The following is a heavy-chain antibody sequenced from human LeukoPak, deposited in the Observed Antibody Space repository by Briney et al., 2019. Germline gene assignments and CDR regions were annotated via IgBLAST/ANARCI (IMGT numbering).Heavy chain of an antibody. J-gene: IGHJ4*02. CDR2: INHSGST. V-gene: IGHV4-34*01. Sequence: SETLSPTCAVYGGSFSGYYWSWIRQPPGKGLEWIGEINHSGSTNYNPSLKSRVSMSVDTSKNQFSLKLSSVTAADTAVFYCARENSGSYREFDYWGQGTLVTVSS. CDR3: ARENSGSYREFDY. CDR1: GGSFSGYY. D-gene: IGHD1-26*01.